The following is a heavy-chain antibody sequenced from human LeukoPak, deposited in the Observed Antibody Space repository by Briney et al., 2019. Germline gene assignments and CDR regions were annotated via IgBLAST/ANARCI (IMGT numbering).Heavy chain of an antibody. Sequence: PGGSLRLSCAVSGFTFSNYWMIWVRQAPGKGLEWVANINEDGSKKYYVGSVEGRFTISRDDAKNSLFLQMNSLRDEDTGVYYCATSTYSSSPSWGQGTLVSVSS. D-gene: IGHD6-6*01. V-gene: IGHV3-7*01. J-gene: IGHJ5*02. CDR3: ATSTYSSSPS. CDR2: INEDGSKK. CDR1: GFTFSNYW.